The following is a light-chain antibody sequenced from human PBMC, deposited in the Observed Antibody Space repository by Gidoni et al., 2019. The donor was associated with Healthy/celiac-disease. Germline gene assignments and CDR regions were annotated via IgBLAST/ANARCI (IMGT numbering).Light chain of an antibody. CDR2: VAS. CDR3: QQYNNWLMYT. Sequence: EIVMTQSPATLSVSPGERATLSCRASQSVSSNLAWYQQKPGQAPRLLIYVASTRATGIPARFSGSGSGTEFTLTISSLQSEDFAVYYCQQYNNWLMYTFGQGTKLEI. CDR1: QSVSSN. V-gene: IGKV3-15*01. J-gene: IGKJ2*01.